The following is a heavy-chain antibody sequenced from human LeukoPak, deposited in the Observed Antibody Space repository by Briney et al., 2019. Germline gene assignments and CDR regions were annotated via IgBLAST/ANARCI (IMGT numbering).Heavy chain of an antibody. CDR3: AICSGGSCYSGLDY. CDR1: GGSFSGYY. CDR2: INHSGST. J-gene: IGHJ4*02. V-gene: IGHV4-34*01. Sequence: SETLSLTCAVYGGSFSGYYWSWIRQPPGKGLEWIGEINHSGSTNYNPSLKSRVTISVDTSKNQFSLKLSPVTAADTAVYYCAICSGGSCYSGLDYWGQGTLVTVSS. D-gene: IGHD2-15*01.